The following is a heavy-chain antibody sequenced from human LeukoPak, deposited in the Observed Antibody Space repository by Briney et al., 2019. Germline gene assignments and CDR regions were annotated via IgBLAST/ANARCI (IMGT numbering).Heavy chain of an antibody. CDR1: GGSISSSSYY. CDR3: ARHVDGYGDYVIRYYFDY. CDR2: IYYSGST. D-gene: IGHD4-17*01. V-gene: IGHV4-39*01. J-gene: IGHJ4*02. Sequence: PSETLSLTCTVSGGSISSSSYYWGWIRQPPGKGLEWIGSIYYSGSTYYNPSLKSRVTISVDTSKNQFSLKLSSVTAADTAVYYCARHVDGYGDYVIRYYFDYWGQGTLVTVSP.